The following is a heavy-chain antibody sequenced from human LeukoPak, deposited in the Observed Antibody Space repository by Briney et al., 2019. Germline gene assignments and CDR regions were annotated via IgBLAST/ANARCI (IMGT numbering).Heavy chain of an antibody. V-gene: IGHV1-69*04. J-gene: IGHJ4*02. CDR2: IIPILGIA. D-gene: IGHD2-21*02. CDR3: ARDDYYFDY. CDR1: GDAFTSYD. Sequence: ASVKVSCKAAGDAFTSYDINLVRQATGQGLEWMGRIIPILGIANYAQKFQGRVTITADKSTSTAYMELSSLRSEDTAVYYCARDDYYFDYWGQGTLVTVSS.